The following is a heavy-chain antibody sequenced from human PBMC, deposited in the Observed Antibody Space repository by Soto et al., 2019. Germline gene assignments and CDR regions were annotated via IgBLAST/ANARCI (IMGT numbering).Heavy chain of an antibody. Sequence: GGSLRLSCTASGFTFFDYSMIWVRQAPWKGLEWVGFIRSKAYGGTTEYAASVKGRFTISRDDSKSIAYLQMNSLKTEDTAVYYCTRDSPNYYGSGIEGYWGQGTLVTVSS. CDR3: TRDSPNYYGSGIEGY. CDR1: GFTFFDYS. V-gene: IGHV3-49*04. D-gene: IGHD3-10*01. CDR2: IRSKAYGGTT. J-gene: IGHJ4*02.